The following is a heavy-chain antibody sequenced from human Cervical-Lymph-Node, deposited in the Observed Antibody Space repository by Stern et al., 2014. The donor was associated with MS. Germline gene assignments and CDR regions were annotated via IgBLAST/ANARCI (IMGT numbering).Heavy chain of an antibody. CDR2: ISSIGIAI. J-gene: IGHJ5*02. D-gene: IGHD6-6*01. CDR3: SRRGGSSSRWFDP. V-gene: IGHV3-11*01. CDR1: GFTFSDYS. Sequence: VQLVESGGGLVKPGGSLRLSCAASGFTFSDYSMNWIRQAPGTGLEWVSYISSIGIAIYCADSVKGRCTISSDNARNSLYLQMNSLRGEDTAVYYCSRRGGSSSRWFDPWGQGTLVTVSS.